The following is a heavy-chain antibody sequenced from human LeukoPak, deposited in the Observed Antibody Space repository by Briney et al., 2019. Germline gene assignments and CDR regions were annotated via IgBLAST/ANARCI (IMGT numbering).Heavy chain of an antibody. J-gene: IGHJ6*02. CDR3: ASLTGYSSSWHSGYYYYGMDV. Sequence: SETLSLTCTVSGGAISSYYWSWIRQPPGKGLEWIGYIYYSGSTNYNPSLKSRVTISVDTSKNQFSLKLSSVTAADTAVYYCASLTGYSSSWHSGYYYYGMDVWGQGTTVTVSS. CDR1: GGAISSYY. CDR2: IYYSGST. V-gene: IGHV4-59*08. D-gene: IGHD6-13*01.